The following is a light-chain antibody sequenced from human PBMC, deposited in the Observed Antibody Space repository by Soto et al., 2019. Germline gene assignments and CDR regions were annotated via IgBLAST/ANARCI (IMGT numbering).Light chain of an antibody. CDR1: QSVSGN. J-gene: IGKJ2*01. CDR3: QQYNQWPLYT. Sequence: EIVLTQSPATLSVSPGEGATLSCRASQSVSGNLAWYQQQPGQPPRLLIYGTSTRATGIPARFSGGGSGTDFTLTISSLQSEDFAIYYCQQYNQWPLYTFGQGPKLEI. V-gene: IGKV3-15*01. CDR2: GTS.